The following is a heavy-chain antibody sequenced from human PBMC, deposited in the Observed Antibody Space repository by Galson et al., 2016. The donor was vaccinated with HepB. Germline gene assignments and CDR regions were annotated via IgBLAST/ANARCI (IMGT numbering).Heavy chain of an antibody. CDR1: GFTLNDYW. CDR3: VRDGVGAAPYDY. Sequence: SLRLSCAASGFTLNDYWMNWVRQAPGKGLVWVAYISPDGSDTSYADSVTGRFTFSRDNAKNTLYLEMNSLRAEDTAVYYCVRDGVGAAPYDYWGQGALVIVSS. CDR2: ISPDGSDT. D-gene: IGHD2-15*01. V-gene: IGHV3-74*01. J-gene: IGHJ4*02.